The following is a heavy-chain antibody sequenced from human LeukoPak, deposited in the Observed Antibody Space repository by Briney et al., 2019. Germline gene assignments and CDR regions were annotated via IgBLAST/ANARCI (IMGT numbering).Heavy chain of an antibody. J-gene: IGHJ4*02. CDR2: ISGSGGST. V-gene: IGHV3-23*01. CDR1: GFTFSSYA. D-gene: IGHD3-22*01. Sequence: GGSLRLSCAASGFTFSSYAMSWVRQAPGKGLEWVSAISGSGGSTYYADSVKGRFTISRDNSKNTLYLQMNSLRAEDTAVYYCAKDGGGYYDSSGYHDYWGQGTLVTVSS. CDR3: AKDGGGYYDSSGYHDY.